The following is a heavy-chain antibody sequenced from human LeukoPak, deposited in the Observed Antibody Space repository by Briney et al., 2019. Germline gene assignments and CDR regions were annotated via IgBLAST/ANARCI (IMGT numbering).Heavy chain of an antibody. CDR1: GFTVSANY. CDR3: ARDRGGYYYYPLDY. D-gene: IGHD3-22*01. V-gene: IGHV3-66*01. CDR2: MYSNGDT. Sequence: GGSLKLSCVASGFTVSANYMTWVRQAPGKGLEWVSLMYSNGDTYYAESVKGRFTLSRDTSKNTLYLHMNSLRVEDTALYYCARDRGGYYYYPLDYWGQGILVTVSS. J-gene: IGHJ4*02.